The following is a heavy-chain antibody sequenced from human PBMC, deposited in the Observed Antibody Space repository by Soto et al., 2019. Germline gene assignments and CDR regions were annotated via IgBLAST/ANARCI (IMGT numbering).Heavy chain of an antibody. D-gene: IGHD6-6*01. V-gene: IGHV1-69*06. Sequence: SVKVSCKASEGTFSSYAISWVRQAPGQGLEWMGGIIPIFGTANYAQKFQGRVTITADKSTSTAYMELSSLRSEDTAVYYCARDLFAGSSGSYWGQGTLVTVSS. CDR1: EGTFSSYA. CDR2: IIPIFGTA. CDR3: ARDLFAGSSGSY. J-gene: IGHJ4*02.